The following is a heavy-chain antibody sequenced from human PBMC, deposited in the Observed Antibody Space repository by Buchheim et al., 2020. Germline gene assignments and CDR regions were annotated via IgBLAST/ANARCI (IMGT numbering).Heavy chain of an antibody. D-gene: IGHD4-23*01. Sequence: QVQLAESGGGVVQPGRSLRLSCAASGFIFSNYGMHWVRQSPGKGLEWVAVVSFDGNDKYYADSVKGRLAISRDNSKNNLYLQMNSLRPEDTALYSCVKDRYGGNTYFDSWGQGTL. CDR2: VSFDGNDK. J-gene: IGHJ4*02. V-gene: IGHV3-30*18. CDR1: GFIFSNYG. CDR3: VKDRYGGNTYFDS.